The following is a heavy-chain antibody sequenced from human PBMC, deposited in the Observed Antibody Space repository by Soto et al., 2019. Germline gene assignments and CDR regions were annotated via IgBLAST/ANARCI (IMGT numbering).Heavy chain of an antibody. V-gene: IGHV4-59*08. Sequence: SETLSLTCTVSGGSISSYYWSWIRQPPGKGLEWIGYIYYSGSTNYNPSLKSRVTISVDTSKNQFSLKLSSVTAADTAVYYCASSEGFLEWSHLDYWGQGTLVTVSS. D-gene: IGHD3-3*01. CDR2: IYYSGST. J-gene: IGHJ4*02. CDR3: ASSEGFLEWSHLDY. CDR1: GGSISSYY.